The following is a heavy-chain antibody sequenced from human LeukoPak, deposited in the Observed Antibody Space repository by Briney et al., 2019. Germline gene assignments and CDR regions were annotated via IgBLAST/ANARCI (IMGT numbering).Heavy chain of an antibody. CDR1: GFTFSTYA. Sequence: GGSLRLSCAASGFTFSTYAMSWVRQAPGKGLGWVSGITSSVGSTSYADSVKGRFTISRDPAKNSLYLQMNSLRAEDTAVYYCAKTSGSYSFFRHYYYYYMDVWGKGTTVTISS. V-gene: IGHV3-23*01. J-gene: IGHJ6*03. D-gene: IGHD3-10*01. CDR3: AKTSGSYSFFRHYYYYYMDV. CDR2: ITSSVGST.